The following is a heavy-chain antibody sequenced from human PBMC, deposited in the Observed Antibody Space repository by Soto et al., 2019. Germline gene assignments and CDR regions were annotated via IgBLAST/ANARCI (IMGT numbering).Heavy chain of an antibody. Sequence: QVQLQQWGAGLLKPSETLSLTCAVYGGSFSGYYWSWIRQPPGKGLEWIGEINHSGSTNYNPSLKSRVTISVDTSKNQFSLKLSSVTAADTAVYYRALYCSSTSCYRRGSDYWGQGTLVTVSS. V-gene: IGHV4-34*01. CDR2: INHSGST. J-gene: IGHJ4*02. D-gene: IGHD2-2*01. CDR3: ALYCSSTSCYRRGSDY. CDR1: GGSFSGYY.